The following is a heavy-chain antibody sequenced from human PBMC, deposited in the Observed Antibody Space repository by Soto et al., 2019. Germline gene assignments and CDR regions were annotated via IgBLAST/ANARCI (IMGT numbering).Heavy chain of an antibody. V-gene: IGHV1-8*01. CDR3: ARGRIRGAGGFDP. CDR1: GYTFTSYD. J-gene: IGHJ5*02. CDR2: MNPSTGNT. Sequence: QVQLVQSGAEVKKPGASVKVSCKASGYTFTSYDIIWVRQATGQGLEWMGWMNPSTGNTDSAEKFQGRLTMTRNTSISPVYMELSSLGFGDTAVYDCARGRIRGAGGFDPWGQGTLVTVSS. D-gene: IGHD6-19*01.